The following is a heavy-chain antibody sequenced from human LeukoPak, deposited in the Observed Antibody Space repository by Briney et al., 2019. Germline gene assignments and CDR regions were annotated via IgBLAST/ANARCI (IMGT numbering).Heavy chain of an antibody. D-gene: IGHD6-19*01. CDR1: GFTFSSYS. CDR2: ISSSSSYI. J-gene: IGHJ4*02. CDR3: ARDLALVAVAGRSRDY. Sequence: GGSLSLSCAASGFTFSSYSMNWVRQAPGKGLEWVSSISSSSSYIYYADSVKGRFTISRDNAKNSLYLQMNSLRAEDTAVYYCARDLALVAVAGRSRDYWGQGTLVTVSS. V-gene: IGHV3-21*01.